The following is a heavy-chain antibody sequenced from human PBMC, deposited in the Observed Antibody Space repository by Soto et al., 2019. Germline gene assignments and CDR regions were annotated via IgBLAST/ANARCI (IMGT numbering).Heavy chain of an antibody. Sequence: ASVKVSCKASGYSFTDYHIHWVRQAPGQGLEWLGRINPKSGGTSTAQKFQGWVTMTRDRSISTAYMELTRLRSDDTAVYFCARGHSTDCSNGVRSFFYNHEMDVWGQGTTVTVSS. CDR3: ARGHSTDCSNGVRSFFYNHEMDV. J-gene: IGHJ6*02. V-gene: IGHV1-2*04. D-gene: IGHD2-8*01. CDR2: INPKSGGT. CDR1: GYSFTDYH.